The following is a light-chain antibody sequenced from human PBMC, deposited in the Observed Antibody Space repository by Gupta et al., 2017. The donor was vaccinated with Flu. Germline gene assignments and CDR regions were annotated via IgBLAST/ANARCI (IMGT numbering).Light chain of an antibody. CDR1: QSINSY. CDR3: QQTQRTPST. CDR2: AAS. J-gene: IGKJ4*01. V-gene: IGKV1-39*01. Sequence: DIQMTQSPSSLSASVGDRVTITCRASQSINSYLDWYQQKPGKAAPKVLIYAASSLQSGVPSRCSGSGSGTDFTLTISRLQPEDFATYYCQQTQRTPSTCGRGTKVEIK.